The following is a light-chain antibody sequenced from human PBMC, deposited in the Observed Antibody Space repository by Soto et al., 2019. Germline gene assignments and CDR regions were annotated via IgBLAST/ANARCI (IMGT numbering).Light chain of an antibody. V-gene: IGKV3D-20*02. CDR3: QQRSNWPPKIT. J-gene: IGKJ5*01. CDR2: DAS. CDR1: QSVSSSY. Sequence: EIVMTQSPGTLSVSPGERATLSCRASQSVSSSYLAWYQQKPGQAPRLLIYDASNRATGIPARFSGSGSGTDFTLTISSLEPEDFAVYYCQQRSNWPPKITFGQGTRLEIK.